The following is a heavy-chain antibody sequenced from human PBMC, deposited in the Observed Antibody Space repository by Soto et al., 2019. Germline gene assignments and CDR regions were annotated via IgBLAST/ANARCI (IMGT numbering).Heavy chain of an antibody. Sequence: EVLLVESGGGLVQPGGSLRLSCAASGVSLSTYWMHWVRQVPGKGLLWVSSVRYDGRDTAYADSVKGRFTISRDNAKNTIYLEMNSLRVEDTAVYYGSREDNAFDRWGQGTLVTVSS. CDR3: SREDNAFDR. J-gene: IGHJ4*02. V-gene: IGHV3-74*01. CDR1: GVSLSTYW. D-gene: IGHD1-1*01. CDR2: VRYDGRDT.